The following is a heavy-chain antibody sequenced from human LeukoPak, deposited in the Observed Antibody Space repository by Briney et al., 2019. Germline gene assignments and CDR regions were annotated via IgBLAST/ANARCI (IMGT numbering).Heavy chain of an antibody. CDR2: TSYDGNNK. CDR1: GFTFSTYG. CDR3: ASTENYYDSSGYYYVGWGFDY. D-gene: IGHD3-22*01. J-gene: IGHJ4*02. V-gene: IGHV3-30*03. Sequence: GGSLRLSCAASGFTFSTYGMHWVRQAPGKGLEWVALTSYDGNNKYYADSVKGRFTISRDNSKNTLYLQMNSLRAEDTAVYYCASTENYYDSSGYYYVGWGFDYWGQGTLVTVSS.